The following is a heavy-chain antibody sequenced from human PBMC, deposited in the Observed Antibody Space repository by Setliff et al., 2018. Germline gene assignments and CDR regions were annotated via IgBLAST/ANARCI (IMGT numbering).Heavy chain of an antibody. V-gene: IGHV4-4*07. D-gene: IGHD1-20*01. CDR3: ARGRNIKLRLLDS. Sequence: PSETLSLTCTVSGGSISSYYWSWIRQPAGKGLEWIGRIYTSGSTNYNPSLKSRVTMSVDTSKNQFSLNLRYVTAADTGLYYCARGRNIKLRLLDSWGQGTLVTVSS. CDR2: IYTSGST. CDR1: GGSISSYY. J-gene: IGHJ4*02.